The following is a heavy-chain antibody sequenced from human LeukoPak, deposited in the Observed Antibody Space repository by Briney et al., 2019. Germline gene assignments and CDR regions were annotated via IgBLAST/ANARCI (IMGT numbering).Heavy chain of an antibody. CDR3: ARDLGTYYYDSSGYSAFDY. D-gene: IGHD3-22*01. J-gene: IGHJ4*02. Sequence: ASMKVSCKASGYTFTGYYMHWVRQAPGQGLEWMGWINPNSGGTNYAQKFQGRVTMTRDTSISTAYMELSRLRSDDTAVYYCARDLGTYYYDSSGYSAFDYWGQGTLVTVSS. V-gene: IGHV1-2*02. CDR1: GYTFTGYY. CDR2: INPNSGGT.